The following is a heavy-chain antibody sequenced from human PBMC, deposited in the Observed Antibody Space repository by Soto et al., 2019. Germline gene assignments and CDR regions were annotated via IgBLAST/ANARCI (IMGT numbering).Heavy chain of an antibody. Sequence: EKQLVESGGALPQLGGPLRLSGVGSGFTFSIYALTWVRQAPGKGLEWVSLITNNGDTTFFGDSVKGRFSISRDNSKNTLYLQLENLRAEDTAVYYCAMSAGYGGAFDVWGQGTMVAVSS. CDR2: ITNNGDTT. CDR1: GFTFSIYA. V-gene: IGHV3-23*04. CDR3: AMSAGYGGAFDV. D-gene: IGHD5-12*01. J-gene: IGHJ3*01.